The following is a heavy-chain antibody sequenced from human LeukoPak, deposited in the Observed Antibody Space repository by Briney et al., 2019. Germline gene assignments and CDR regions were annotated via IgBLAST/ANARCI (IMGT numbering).Heavy chain of an antibody. CDR1: GGSISRGDYY. V-gene: IGHV4-30-4*01. CDR3: ARVARGSGWFYFDY. D-gene: IGHD6-19*01. CDR2: IYYSGST. J-gene: IGHJ4*02. Sequence: SQTLSLTCTVSGGSISRGDYYWSWIRQPPGKGLEWIGYIYYSGSTYYNPSLKSRVTISVDTSKNQFSLKLSSVTAADTAVYYCARVARGSGWFYFDYWGQGTLVTVSS.